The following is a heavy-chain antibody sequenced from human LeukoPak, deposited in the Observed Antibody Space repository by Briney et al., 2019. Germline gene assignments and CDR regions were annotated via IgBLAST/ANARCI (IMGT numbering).Heavy chain of an antibody. CDR2: IYYSGST. J-gene: IGHJ4*02. Sequence: SETLSLTCTVSGGSIRSYYWSWIRQPPGKGLEWIGYIYYSGSTNYNPSLKSRVSISIDTSKNQFSLRLASVTAADSAVYYCARGFDFKSTYFESWGQGTLVTVSS. V-gene: IGHV4-59*01. CDR3: ARGFDFKSTYFES. D-gene: IGHD5-12*01. CDR1: GGSIRSYY.